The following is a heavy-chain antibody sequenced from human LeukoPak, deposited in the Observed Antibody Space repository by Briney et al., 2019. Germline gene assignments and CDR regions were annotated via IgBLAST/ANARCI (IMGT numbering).Heavy chain of an antibody. CDR2: IIPIFGTA. CDR1: GGTFSSYA. CDR3: ARDGEGQNWFDP. V-gene: IGHV1-69*13. J-gene: IGHJ5*02. Sequence: RASVKVSCKASGGTFSSYAISWVRQAPGQGLEWMGGIIPIFGTANYAQKFQGRVTITADESTSTAYMELSSLRSEDTAVYYCARDGEGQNWFDPWGQGTLVTVSS.